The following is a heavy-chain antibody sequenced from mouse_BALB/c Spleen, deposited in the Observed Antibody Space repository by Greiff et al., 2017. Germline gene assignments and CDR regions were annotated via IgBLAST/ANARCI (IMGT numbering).Heavy chain of an antibody. V-gene: IGHV1S56*01. CDR3: ARRGNYYAMDY. CDR1: GYTFTSYY. CDR2: IYPGNVNT. Sequence: VMLVESGPELVKPGASVRISCKASGYTFTSYYIHWVKQRPGQGLEWIGWIYPGNVNTKYNEKFKGKATLTADKSSSTAYMQLSSLTSEDSAVYFCARRGNYYAMDYWGQGTSVTVSS. J-gene: IGHJ4*01.